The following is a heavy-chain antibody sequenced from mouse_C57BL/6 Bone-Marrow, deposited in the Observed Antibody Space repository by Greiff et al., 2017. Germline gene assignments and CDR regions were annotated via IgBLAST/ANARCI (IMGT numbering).Heavy chain of an antibody. CDR3: ARGGTTVEMDY. CDR2: INPYNGGT. D-gene: IGHD1-1*01. J-gene: IGHJ4*01. V-gene: IGHV1-19*01. Sequence: VQLQQSGAELVKPGASVKMSCKASGYTFTDYYMNWVKQSHGKSLEWIGVINPYNGGTSYNQKFKGKATLTVDKSSSTAYMELNSLTSEDSAVYYCARGGTTVEMDYWGQGTSVTVSA. CDR1: GYTFTDYY.